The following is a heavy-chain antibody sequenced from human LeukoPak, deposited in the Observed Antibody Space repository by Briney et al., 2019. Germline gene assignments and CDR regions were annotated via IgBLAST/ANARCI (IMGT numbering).Heavy chain of an antibody. J-gene: IGHJ6*04. CDR3: ARAKYSSSSRLYYYYGMDV. V-gene: IGHV4-30-2*01. CDR1: GGSISSGGYS. D-gene: IGHD6-13*01. CDR2: IYHSGSN. Sequence: SQTLSLTCAVSGGSISSGGYSWSWIRQPPGKGLEWIGYIYHSGSNYYNPSLKSRVTISVDRSKNQFSLKLSSVTAADTAVYYCARAKYSSSSRLYYYYGMDVWGKGTTVTVSS.